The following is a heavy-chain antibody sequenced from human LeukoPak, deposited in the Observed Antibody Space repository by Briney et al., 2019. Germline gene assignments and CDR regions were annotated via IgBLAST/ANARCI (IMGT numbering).Heavy chain of an antibody. D-gene: IGHD3-22*01. CDR1: GGSISSSSYF. J-gene: IGHJ6*03. CDR2: IYYNGST. Sequence: SETLSLTCTISGGSISSSSYFWGWIRQPPGKGLEWIGSIYYNGSTSYNPSVKSRVTISVDTSKKQFSLKLSSVTAADTAVYYCAKDGFERGDDTDYMDVWGKGTTVTVSS. V-gene: IGHV4-39*07. CDR3: AKDGFERGDDTDYMDV.